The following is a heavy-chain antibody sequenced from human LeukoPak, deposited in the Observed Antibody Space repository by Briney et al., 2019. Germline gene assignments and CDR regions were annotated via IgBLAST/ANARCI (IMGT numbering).Heavy chain of an antibody. CDR1: GFTFSTKW. CDR3: ARDYSSGRDF. J-gene: IGHJ4*02. D-gene: IGHD3-22*01. Sequence: PGGSLRLSCAASGFTFSTKWMSWVRQAPGKGLEWVATINQDGSDQYYGDSVKGRLTISRDNAKNSLDLQIYSLRAEDTAVYYCARDYSSGRDFWGQGTLVTVSS. V-gene: IGHV3-7*04. CDR2: INQDGSDQ.